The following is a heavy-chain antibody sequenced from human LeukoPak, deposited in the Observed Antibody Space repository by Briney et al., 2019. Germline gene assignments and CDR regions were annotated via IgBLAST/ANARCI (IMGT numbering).Heavy chain of an antibody. CDR1: GFTFSGHH. V-gene: IGHV3-72*01. J-gene: IGHJ4*02. CDR3: ARALLPAALDY. Sequence: PGGSLRLSCAASGFTFSGHHMDWVRQAPGKGLEWVGRARNKDDSYTKEYAATVKGRFTISRDDSKNSLYLQMNSLKSEDTAVYYCARALLPAALDYWGQGILVTVSS. CDR2: ARNKDDSYTK. D-gene: IGHD2-2*01.